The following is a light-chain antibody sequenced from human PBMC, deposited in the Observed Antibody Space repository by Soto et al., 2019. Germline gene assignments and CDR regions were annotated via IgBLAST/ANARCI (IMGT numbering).Light chain of an antibody. CDR3: SSYTSSSIFYV. CDR2: DVS. J-gene: IGLJ1*01. CDR1: SSDVGGYNY. Sequence: SALTQPATVSGSPGQSITISCTGTSSDVGGYNYVSWYQQHPGKAPKLMIYDVSNRPSGVSNRFSGSKSGNTASLTISGLQAEDEADYYGSSYTSSSIFYVFGTGTKVTVL. V-gene: IGLV2-14*01.